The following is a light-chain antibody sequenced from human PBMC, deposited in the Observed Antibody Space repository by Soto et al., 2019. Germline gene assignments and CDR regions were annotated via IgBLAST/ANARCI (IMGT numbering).Light chain of an antibody. CDR1: QTITTW. Sequence: DIQMTQSPSTLSASVGDRVTITCRASQTITTWLAWYQQKPGKAPKLLIYDASTLESGVPSRFSGSGFGTEFSLTISSLQPDDFASYYCQQYNTLSGTFGQGTNVDI. V-gene: IGKV1-5*01. CDR2: DAS. J-gene: IGKJ1*01. CDR3: QQYNTLSGT.